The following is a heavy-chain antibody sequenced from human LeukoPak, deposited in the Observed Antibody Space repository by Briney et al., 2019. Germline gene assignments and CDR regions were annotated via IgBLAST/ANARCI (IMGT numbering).Heavy chain of an antibody. V-gene: IGHV3-23*01. J-gene: IGHJ4*02. CDR1: GITLSNYG. CDR2: ISGSGGGT. CDR3: AKRGVVIRVILVGFHKEAYYFDS. Sequence: GGSLRLSCAVSGITLSNYGMSWVRQAPGKGLGWVAGISGSGGGTNYADSVKGRFTISRDNPKNTLYLQMNSLRAEDTAVYFCAKRGVVIRVILVGFHKEAYYFDSWGQGALVTVSS. D-gene: IGHD3-22*01.